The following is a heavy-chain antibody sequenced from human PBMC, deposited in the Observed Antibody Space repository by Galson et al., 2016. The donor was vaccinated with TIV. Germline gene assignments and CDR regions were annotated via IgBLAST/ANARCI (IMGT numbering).Heavy chain of an antibody. Sequence: ETLSLTCSVSGVSISGHYWSWIRQPPGKGLEWIGFIYYSDCRNYNPSLESRVSISLDTSKNQFSLQLRSVTAADTAVYYCARGGRSSSAYYYYGMDVWGQGTTVTVSS. J-gene: IGHJ6*02. V-gene: IGHV4-59*11. CDR1: GVSISGHY. CDR3: ARGGRSSSAYYYYGMDV. D-gene: IGHD6-6*01. CDR2: IYYSDCR.